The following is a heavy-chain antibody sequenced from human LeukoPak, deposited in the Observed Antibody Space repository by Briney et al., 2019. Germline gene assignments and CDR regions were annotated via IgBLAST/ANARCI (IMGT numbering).Heavy chain of an antibody. Sequence: GRSLRLSCAASRFTFSDYAMHWVRQAPGRGLEWVAAISYDGSNKYYADSVKGRFTISRDNSKNTLYLQMNSLRAEDTALYYCARDDGSSWYGEGYFDYWGQGTLVTVSS. CDR1: RFTFSDYA. V-gene: IGHV3-30-3*01. D-gene: IGHD6-13*01. J-gene: IGHJ4*02. CDR3: ARDDGSSWYGEGYFDY. CDR2: ISYDGSNK.